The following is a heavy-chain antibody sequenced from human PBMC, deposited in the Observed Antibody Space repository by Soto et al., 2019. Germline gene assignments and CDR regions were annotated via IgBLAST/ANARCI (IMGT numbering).Heavy chain of an antibody. J-gene: IGHJ4*02. CDR1: GGSISSYY. Sequence: SETLSLTXTVSGGSISSYYWSWILQPPGKGLECIGYIYYSGSTNYNPSLKSRVTISVDTSKNQFSLKLSSVTAADTAVYYCARGGTITMVRGVITPAYYFDYWGQGTLVTVSS. CDR2: IYYSGST. CDR3: ARGGTITMVRGVITPAYYFDY. V-gene: IGHV4-59*01. D-gene: IGHD3-10*01.